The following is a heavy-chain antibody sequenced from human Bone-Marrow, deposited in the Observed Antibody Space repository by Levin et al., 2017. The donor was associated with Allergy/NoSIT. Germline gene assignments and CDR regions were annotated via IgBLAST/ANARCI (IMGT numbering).Heavy chain of an antibody. CDR3: ARAQYYDFLTGYYTFDY. CDR1: GYSFTRYA. J-gene: IGHJ4*02. Sequence: VASVKVSCKASGYSFTRYAISWVRQAPGQGLEWMGWISAYNGNTNYAQKLQGRVTLTTDTSTSTAYMELRSLRSDDTAVYYCARAQYYDFLTGYYTFDYWGQGTLVTVSS. CDR2: ISAYNGNT. V-gene: IGHV1-18*01. D-gene: IGHD3-9*01.